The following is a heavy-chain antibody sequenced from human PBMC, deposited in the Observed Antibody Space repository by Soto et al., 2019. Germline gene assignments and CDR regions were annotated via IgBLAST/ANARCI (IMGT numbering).Heavy chain of an antibody. D-gene: IGHD6-6*01. J-gene: IGHJ6*02. CDR1: GYSFTSYW. CDR2: IYPGDSDT. CDR3: ARRIAACRQYYYHYGMDF. V-gene: IGHV5-51*01. Sequence: GESLKISCKGSGYSFTSYWIGWVRQMPGKGLEWMGIIYPGDSDTRYSPSFQGQVTISADKSISTAYLQWSSLKASDTAMYYCARRIAACRQYYYHYGMDFWGQGTTVTVSS.